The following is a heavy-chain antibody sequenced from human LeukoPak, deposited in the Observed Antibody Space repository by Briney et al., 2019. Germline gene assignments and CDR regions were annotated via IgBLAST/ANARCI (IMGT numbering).Heavy chain of an antibody. CDR1: GFTFGTYA. CDR2: ITGSGGST. D-gene: IGHD6-19*01. CDR3: ARCRPDSSGSADY. Sequence: GGSLRLSCAASGFTFGTYAMTWVRQAPGKGLEWVSSITGSGGSTYYADSVKGRFTISRDNSENTVFLQMDSLRAEDTAVYYCARCRPDSSGSADYWGQGTLVTVSP. V-gene: IGHV3-23*01. J-gene: IGHJ4*02.